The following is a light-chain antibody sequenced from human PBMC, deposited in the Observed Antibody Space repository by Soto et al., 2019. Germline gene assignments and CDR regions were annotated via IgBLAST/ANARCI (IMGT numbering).Light chain of an antibody. CDR2: DTS. CDR3: SLSYSDVRV. CDR1: TGAVTSSHY. V-gene: IGLV7-46*01. Sequence: QAVVTQEPSLTVSPGGTVTLTCGSSTGAVTSSHYPYWFQQKPGQAPRALIYDTSNKHSWTPARFSGSLLEGKPALILSGAQPEDEADYYCSLSYSDVRVFGGGTKLTVL. J-gene: IGLJ3*02.